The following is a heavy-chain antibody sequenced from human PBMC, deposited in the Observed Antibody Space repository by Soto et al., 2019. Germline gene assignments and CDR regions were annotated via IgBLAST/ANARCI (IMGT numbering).Heavy chain of an antibody. CDR1: GFTFNYYS. Sequence: VQLVESGGTLVQPGGSLRLSCAASGFTFNYYSMNWVRLAPGKGLEYIAYISSDSETKHYADSVKGRFTISRDNAKNSLFLQMDSLRADDTAVYYCEKTLYSNYNRDSWGQGTLVTVSS. CDR3: EKTLYSNYNRDS. CDR2: ISSDSETK. V-gene: IGHV3-48*01. D-gene: IGHD4-4*01. J-gene: IGHJ5*01.